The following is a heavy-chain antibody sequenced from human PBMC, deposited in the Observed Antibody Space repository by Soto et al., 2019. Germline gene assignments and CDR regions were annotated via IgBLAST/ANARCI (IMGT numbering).Heavy chain of an antibody. V-gene: IGHV3-30*03. CDR3: ARERQFIRFLDY. CDR2: ISYDGNNK. CDR1: GFTFNNYG. Sequence: GGSLRLSCVASGFTFNNYGIHWVRQAPGKGLDWVAVISYDGNNKYYADSVKGRFTISRDNSKNTLYLQMNSLRPEDTAVYYCARERQFIRFLDYWGQGTLVTVSS. J-gene: IGHJ4*02. D-gene: IGHD3-16*01.